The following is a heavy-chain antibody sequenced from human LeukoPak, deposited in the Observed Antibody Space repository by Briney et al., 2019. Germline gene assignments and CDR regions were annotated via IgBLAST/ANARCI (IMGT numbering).Heavy chain of an antibody. J-gene: IGHJ3*02. CDR1: GFTFSSYW. CDR3: ARESGEAFDI. V-gene: IGHV3-21*01. D-gene: IGHD7-27*01. CDR2: IGSSSSSI. Sequence: GGSLRLSCAASGFTFSSYWMSWVRQAPGKGLEWVSAIGSSSSSIYYADSVKGRFTISRDNAKNSLYLQMNSLRAEDTAVYYCARESGEAFDIWGQGTMVTVSS.